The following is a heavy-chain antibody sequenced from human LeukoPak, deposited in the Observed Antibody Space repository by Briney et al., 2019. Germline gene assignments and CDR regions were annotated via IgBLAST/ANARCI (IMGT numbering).Heavy chain of an antibody. V-gene: IGHV1-69*05. D-gene: IGHD4-23*01. J-gene: IGHJ4*02. Sequence: ASVKVSCKASGGTFSSYAISWVRQAPGQGLEWMGGIIPIFGTANYAQKFQGRVTITTDESTSTAYMELSSLRSEDTAVYYCAREAQDYGGNRYFDYWGQGTLVTVSS. CDR2: IIPIFGTA. CDR3: AREAQDYGGNRYFDY. CDR1: GGTFSSYA.